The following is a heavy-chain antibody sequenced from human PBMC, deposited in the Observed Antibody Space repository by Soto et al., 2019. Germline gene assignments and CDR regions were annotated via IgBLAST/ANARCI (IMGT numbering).Heavy chain of an antibody. D-gene: IGHD3-16*01. Sequence: SVKVSCKASGGTFSSYAISWVRQAPGQGLEWMGGIIPIFGTANYAQKFQGRVTITADESTSTAYTELSSLRSEDTAVYYCARDLGGDGYHRIYYGMDFCGQETTVTVSS. CDR3: ARDLGGDGYHRIYYGMDF. V-gene: IGHV1-69*13. J-gene: IGHJ6*02. CDR1: GGTFSSYA. CDR2: IIPIFGTA.